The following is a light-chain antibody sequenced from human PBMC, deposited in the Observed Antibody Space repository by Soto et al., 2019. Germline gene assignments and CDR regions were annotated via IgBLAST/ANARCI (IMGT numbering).Light chain of an antibody. Sequence: QAVVTQPASVSGSTGQSITISCTGTSTDVGSYNLVSGYQQPPGKAPKLMIYELSKRPSGASNRMSGSKSGNTASLTISGIQAEEESDYYCCSYTGSGYVFGTGTKLTVL. V-gene: IGLV2-23*02. J-gene: IGLJ1*01. CDR2: ELS. CDR3: CSYTGSGYV. CDR1: STDVGSYNL.